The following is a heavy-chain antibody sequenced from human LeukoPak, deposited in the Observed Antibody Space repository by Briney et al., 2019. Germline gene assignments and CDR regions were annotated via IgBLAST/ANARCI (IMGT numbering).Heavy chain of an antibody. Sequence: PSETLSLTCTVSGGSISSSNYYWGWIRQPPGKGLEWIGSIHYSGNIYYNPSLKSRVTISVDTSKNQFSLKPSSVTAADTAVYYCATSSSYYRFDSWGQGTLVTVSS. D-gene: IGHD6-13*01. CDR1: GGSISSSNYY. CDR3: ATSSSYYRFDS. CDR2: IHYSGNI. J-gene: IGHJ5*01. V-gene: IGHV4-39*01.